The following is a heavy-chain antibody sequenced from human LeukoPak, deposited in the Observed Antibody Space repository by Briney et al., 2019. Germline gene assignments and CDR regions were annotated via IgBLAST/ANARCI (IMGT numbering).Heavy chain of an antibody. CDR1: GFTFSGYA. CDR2: ISGRGGST. J-gene: IGHJ4*02. CDR3: ARETYYYDSSTYFRATDY. D-gene: IGHD3-22*01. V-gene: IGHV3-23*01. Sequence: PGGSLRLSCAASGFTFSGYAMNWVRQAPGKGLEWVSSISGRGGSTHYADSVKGRFTISRDNAKNSLYLQMNSLRAEDTAVYYCARETYYYDSSTYFRATDYWGQGTLVTVSS.